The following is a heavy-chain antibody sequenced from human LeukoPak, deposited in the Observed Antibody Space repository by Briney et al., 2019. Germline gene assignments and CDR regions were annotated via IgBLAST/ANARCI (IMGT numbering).Heavy chain of an antibody. J-gene: IGHJ1*01. CDR1: GFSLSENW. CDR2: IDEFGRAT. D-gene: IGHD3-10*01. Sequence: GGSLRLSCAASGFSLSENWMHWVRQAPGQGLVWVSRIDEFGRATFYADSVKCRFTISRDDATNTVYLQMNSLRADDTAIYFCTRDLVLGSGSYGHWGQGTLVTVSA. CDR3: TRDLVLGSGSYGH. V-gene: IGHV3-74*01.